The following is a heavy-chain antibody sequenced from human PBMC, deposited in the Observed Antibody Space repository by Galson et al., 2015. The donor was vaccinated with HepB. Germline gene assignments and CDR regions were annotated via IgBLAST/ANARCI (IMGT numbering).Heavy chain of an antibody. J-gene: IGHJ4*02. Sequence: SVKVSCKASGYTFTSYYMHWVRQAPGQGLEWMGIINPSGGSTSYAQKFQGRVTMTRDTSTSTVYMELSSLRSEDTAVYYCARGPAAAWELLPFDYWGQGTLVTVSS. CDR3: ARGPAAAWELLPFDY. V-gene: IGHV1-46*01. CDR1: GYTFTSYY. CDR2: INPSGGST. D-gene: IGHD1-26*01.